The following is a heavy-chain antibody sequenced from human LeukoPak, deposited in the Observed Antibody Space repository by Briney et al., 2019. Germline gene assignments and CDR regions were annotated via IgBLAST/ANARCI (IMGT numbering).Heavy chain of an antibody. V-gene: IGHV1-69*04. CDR1: GGTFSSYA. CDR2: IIPILGIA. Sequence: SVKVSCKASGGTFSSYAISWVRQAPGQGLEWMGRIIPILGIANYAQKFQGRVTITADKSTSTAYMELSSLRSEDTAVYYCESIVAGYCSSNSCYPPWGQGTLVTVSS. J-gene: IGHJ5*02. CDR3: ESIVAGYCSSNSCYPP. D-gene: IGHD2-2*01.